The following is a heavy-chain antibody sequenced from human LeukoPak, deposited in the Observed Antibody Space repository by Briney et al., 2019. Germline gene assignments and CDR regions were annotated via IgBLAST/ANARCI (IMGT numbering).Heavy chain of an antibody. V-gene: IGHV1-8*03. Sequence: ASVKVSCKASGCTFTSYDINWVRQATGQGLEWMGWMNPNSGNTGYAQKFQGRVTITRNTSISTAYMELSSLRSEDTAVYYCARALSYSNYYYYYMDVWGKGTTVTVSS. D-gene: IGHD4-11*01. CDR3: ARALSYSNYYYYYMDV. J-gene: IGHJ6*03. CDR1: GCTFTSYD. CDR2: MNPNSGNT.